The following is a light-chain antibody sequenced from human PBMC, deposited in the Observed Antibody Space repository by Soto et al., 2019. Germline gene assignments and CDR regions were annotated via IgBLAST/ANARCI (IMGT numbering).Light chain of an antibody. CDR2: DAS. V-gene: IGKV3-20*01. J-gene: IGKJ2*01. CDR1: QSLGKSH. CDR3: QHYDNSPPFT. Sequence: EIVLTQSPGTLSLSPGERATLSCRASQSLGKSHLAWYQQKPGQSPRLLIYDASNRATGIADRFSGSGSGTDFTLTISRVEPEDFAVYFCQHYDNSPPFTFGQGTKLEIK.